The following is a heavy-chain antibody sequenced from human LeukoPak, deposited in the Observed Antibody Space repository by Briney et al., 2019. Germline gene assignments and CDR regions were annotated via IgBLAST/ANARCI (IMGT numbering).Heavy chain of an antibody. CDR1: GFTFSSYG. CDR2: IRYDGSNK. Sequence: GGSLRLSCAASGFTFSSYGMHWVRQAPGKGLEWVAFIRYDGSNKYYADSVKGRFTISRDNSKNTLHLQMNSLRAEDTAVYYCAKESRKRDYSDISNIDIWGQGTMVTASS. CDR3: AKESRKRDYSDISNIDI. J-gene: IGHJ3*02. V-gene: IGHV3-30*02. D-gene: IGHD3-22*01.